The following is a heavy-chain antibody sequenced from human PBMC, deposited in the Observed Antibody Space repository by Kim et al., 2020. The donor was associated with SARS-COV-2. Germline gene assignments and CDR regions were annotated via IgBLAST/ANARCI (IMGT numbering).Heavy chain of an antibody. CDR3: ARPDGYLHIDP. J-gene: IGHJ5*02. D-gene: IGHD5-12*01. CDR2: IYYSGST. V-gene: IGHV4-39*01. Sequence: SETLSLTCTVSGSSISSSSYYWGWIRQPPGKGLEWIGSIYYSGSTYYNPSLKSRVTISVDTSKNQFSLKLSSVTAADTAVYYCARPDGYLHIDPWGQGTLVTVSS. CDR1: GSSISSSSYY.